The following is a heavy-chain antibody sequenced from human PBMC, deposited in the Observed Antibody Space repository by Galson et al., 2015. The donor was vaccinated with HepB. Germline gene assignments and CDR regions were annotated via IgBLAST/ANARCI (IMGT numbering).Heavy chain of an antibody. CDR2: IRNKAHSYTT. CDR1: GFTLSDHY. V-gene: IGHV3-72*01. CDR3: ARGPYDSSGNNRPYFDY. Sequence: SLRLSCAASGFTLSDHYMDWVRQAPGKGLEWVARIRNKAHSYTTEYAASVKGRFTISRDDSKNSLYLQMNSLKTEDTAVYYCARGPYDSSGNNRPYFDYWGQGTLVTVSS. D-gene: IGHD3-22*01. J-gene: IGHJ4*02.